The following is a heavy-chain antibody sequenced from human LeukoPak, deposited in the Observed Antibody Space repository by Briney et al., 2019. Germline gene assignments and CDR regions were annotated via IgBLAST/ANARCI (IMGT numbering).Heavy chain of an antibody. D-gene: IGHD5-18*01. V-gene: IGHV3-48*02. J-gene: IGHJ4*02. CDR3: ARDGRAGYSSGWSFDY. CDR2: ISSSSNTI. Sequence: GGSLRLSCVDSGFTFSSYNMNWVRQAPGKGLEWVSYISSSSNTIYYADSVKGRFTISRDNAKNSLYLQMNSLRDEDTAVYYCARDGRAGYSSGWSFDYWGQGTLVTVSS. CDR1: GFTFSSYN.